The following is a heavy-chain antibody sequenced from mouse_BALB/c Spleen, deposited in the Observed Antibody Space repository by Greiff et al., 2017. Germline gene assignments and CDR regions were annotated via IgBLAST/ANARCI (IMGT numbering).Heavy chain of an antibody. V-gene: IGHV4-1*02. CDR2: INPDSSTI. CDR3: ARGFYYGNSNYAMDY. Sequence: DVKLQESGGGLVQPGGSLKLSCAASGFDFSRYWMSWVRQAPGKGLEWIGEINPDSSTINYTPSLKDKFIISRDNAKNTLYLQMSKVRSEDTALYYCARGFYYGNSNYAMDYWGQGTSVTVSS. CDR1: GFDFSRYW. J-gene: IGHJ4*01. D-gene: IGHD2-1*01.